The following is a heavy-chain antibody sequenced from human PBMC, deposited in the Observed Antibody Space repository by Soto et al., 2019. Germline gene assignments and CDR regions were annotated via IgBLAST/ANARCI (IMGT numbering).Heavy chain of an antibody. J-gene: IGHJ4*02. CDR1: GFNFTGSA. CDR3: TGRDGDSIQDN. V-gene: IGHV3-73*01. Sequence: EVQLVESGGGLVQPGGSLKLSCEGFGFNFTGSALHWVRQGSGKGLEWVGRIRGRAKSYATSYATSVKGRFFISRDESKNTAHLQMNSLKDEDTGLYYCTGRDGDSIQDNWGQGTLVTAS. CDR2: IRGRAKSYAT. D-gene: IGHD4-17*01.